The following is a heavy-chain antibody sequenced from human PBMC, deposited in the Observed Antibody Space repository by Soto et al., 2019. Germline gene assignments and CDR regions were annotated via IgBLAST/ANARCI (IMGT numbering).Heavy chain of an antibody. V-gene: IGHV5-51*01. Sequence: GESLKISCKGSGYSFTSYWIGWVRQMPGKGLEWMGIIYPGDSDTRYSPSFQGQGTISADKSISTAYLQLSSLKASDTAMYYCARLEWGIAAAGTNHYYFDYWGQGTLVTVSS. D-gene: IGHD6-13*01. CDR3: ARLEWGIAAAGTNHYYFDY. CDR1: GYSFTSYW. CDR2: IYPGDSDT. J-gene: IGHJ4*02.